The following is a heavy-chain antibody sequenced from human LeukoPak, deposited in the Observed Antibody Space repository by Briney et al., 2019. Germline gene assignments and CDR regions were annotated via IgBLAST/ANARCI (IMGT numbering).Heavy chain of an antibody. Sequence: SQTLSLTCAISGDSVSSNSGAWNWIRQSPSRGLEWLGRTYYRSKWYNDYAVSVESRTTINPDTSKNQFSLQLNSVTPEDTAVYYCAKGQWLVNDAFNIWGQGTMVTVSS. V-gene: IGHV6-1*01. CDR1: GDSVSSNSGA. J-gene: IGHJ3*02. CDR3: AKGQWLVNDAFNI. CDR2: TYYRSKWYN. D-gene: IGHD6-19*01.